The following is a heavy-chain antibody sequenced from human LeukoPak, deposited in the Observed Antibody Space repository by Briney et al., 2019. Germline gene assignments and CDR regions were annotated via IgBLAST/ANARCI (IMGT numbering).Heavy chain of an antibody. J-gene: IGHJ4*02. CDR2: IYYSGST. D-gene: IGHD4-17*01. CDR3: ARIRSVIDCGDYFFEY. Sequence: SETLSLTCNVSGGSISHFYWSWIRQSPGKGLDWIGYIYYSGSTEYNPSLRSRVTISVDTSKNQFSLKLTSVTAADTAVYYCARIRSVIDCGDYFFEYWGQGTLVTVSS. CDR1: GGSISHFY. V-gene: IGHV4-59*01.